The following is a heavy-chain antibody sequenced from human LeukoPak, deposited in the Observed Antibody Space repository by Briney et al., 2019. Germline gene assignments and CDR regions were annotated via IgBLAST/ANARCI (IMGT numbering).Heavy chain of an antibody. Sequence: GGSLRLSCAASGFTFSDYWMNWVRQAPGKGLEWVASIKQDGSEKYYVDSVKGRFTISRDNAKNSLYLQMNSLRAEDTAVYYCARRSMRRYYYYMDVWGKGTTVTISS. CDR3: ARRSMRRYYYYMDV. D-gene: IGHD2/OR15-2a*01. J-gene: IGHJ6*03. V-gene: IGHV3-7*01. CDR1: GFTFSDYW. CDR2: IKQDGSEK.